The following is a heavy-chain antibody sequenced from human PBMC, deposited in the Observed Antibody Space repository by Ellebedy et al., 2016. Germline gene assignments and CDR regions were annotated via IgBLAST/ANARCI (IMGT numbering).Heavy chain of an antibody. CDR3: ARVESPDGMEV. CDR1: GFNFSTYD. CDR2: IGTAGDT. D-gene: IGHD1-14*01. J-gene: IGHJ6*02. Sequence: GESLKISCAASGFNFSTYDMHWFRQPTGKGLEWVSAIGTAGDTYYPDSVKGRFTISREDAKNSLYLQMNSLRAEDTAVYYCARVESPDGMEVWGQGTTVTVSS. V-gene: IGHV3-13*01.